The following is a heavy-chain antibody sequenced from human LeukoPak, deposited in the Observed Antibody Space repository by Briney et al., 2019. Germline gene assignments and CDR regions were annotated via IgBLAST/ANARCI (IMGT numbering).Heavy chain of an antibody. V-gene: IGHV3-7*01. CDR3: SSQPAVLDLDC. CDR1: GFAFSSYW. Sequence: PGGSLTLSCAASGFAFSSYWMTWVRQAPGKGLEWVANIKPDGSGKNYVDSVKGRFTISRDNAKNSLYLQMKGLRVEDTAVYYCSSQPAVLDLDCWGQGALATVSS. J-gene: IGHJ4*02. D-gene: IGHD6-19*01. CDR2: IKPDGSGK.